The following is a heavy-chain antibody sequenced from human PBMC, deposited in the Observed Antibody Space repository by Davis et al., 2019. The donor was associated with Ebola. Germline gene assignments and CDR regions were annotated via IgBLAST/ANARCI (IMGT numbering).Heavy chain of an antibody. Sequence: PGKSLKISCVASGFTFSNHAMHWVRQAPGKGLEWVAVTSHNERERFYGESVQGRFTISRDNSENVLYLQMDSLRPDDTAIYFCARALHDEVLDYWGQGTPVTVSS. CDR2: TSHNERER. CDR3: ARALHDEVLDY. D-gene: IGHD1-1*01. J-gene: IGHJ4*02. CDR1: GFTFSNHA. V-gene: IGHV3-30*04.